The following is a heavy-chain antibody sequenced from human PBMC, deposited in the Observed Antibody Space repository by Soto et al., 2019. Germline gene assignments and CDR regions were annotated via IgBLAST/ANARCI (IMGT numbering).Heavy chain of an antibody. CDR1: GFSFSNHN. D-gene: IGHD1-26*01. J-gene: IGHJ4*02. Sequence: EVQLVESGGGLVQPGGSLRLSCAASGFSFSNHNMNWVRQAPGKGLEWISYISTSGSSIYYADSVKGRFTISRDNAKNSLYLHMNSVRAEDTAVYYCARSGNYRLDCWGQGTLVTVSS. CDR2: ISTSGSSI. CDR3: ARSGNYRLDC. V-gene: IGHV3-48*01.